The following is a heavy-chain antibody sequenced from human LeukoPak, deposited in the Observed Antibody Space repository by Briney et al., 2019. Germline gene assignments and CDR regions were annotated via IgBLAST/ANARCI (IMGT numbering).Heavy chain of an antibody. V-gene: IGHV5-51*01. D-gene: IGHD6-19*01. CDR2: IYPGDSDT. J-gene: IGHJ4*02. Sequence: GESLKISCKGSGYSFANYWVGWVRQMPGKGLEFMGIIYPGDSDTRYSPSFQGQVTISADQSTSTAYVQWSSLKASDTAMYYCARQATIAVAEFDYWGQGTLVTVSS. CDR1: GYSFANYW. CDR3: ARQATIAVAEFDY.